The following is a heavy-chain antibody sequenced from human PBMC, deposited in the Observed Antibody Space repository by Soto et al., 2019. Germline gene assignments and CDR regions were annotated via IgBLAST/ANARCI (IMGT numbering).Heavy chain of an antibody. V-gene: IGHV3-23*01. J-gene: IGHJ4*02. CDR2: ISGSGGST. D-gene: IGHD3-3*01. CDR1: GFTFSSYA. Sequence: GGSLRLSCAASGFTFSSYAMSWVRQAPGKGLEWVSAISGSGGSTYYADSVKGRFTISRDNSKNTLYLQMNSLRAEDTAVYYCAKDARDFWSGYYSARGHVSSSCYFDYWGQGTLVTVSS. CDR3: AKDARDFWSGYYSARGHVSSSCYFDY.